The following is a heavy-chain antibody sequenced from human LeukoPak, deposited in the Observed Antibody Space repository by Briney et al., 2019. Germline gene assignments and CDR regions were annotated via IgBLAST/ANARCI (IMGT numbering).Heavy chain of an antibody. V-gene: IGHV1-8*01. D-gene: IGHD4-23*01. Sequence: GASVKVSCKASGYTFPRYDINWVRQATGQGLEWMGWMNPNSGNTGYAQKFQGRVTMTRNTSISTAYMELSSLRSEDTAVYYCARDGGNSASAFDYWGQGTLVTVSS. CDR2: MNPNSGNT. CDR3: ARDGGNSASAFDY. J-gene: IGHJ4*02. CDR1: GYTFPRYD.